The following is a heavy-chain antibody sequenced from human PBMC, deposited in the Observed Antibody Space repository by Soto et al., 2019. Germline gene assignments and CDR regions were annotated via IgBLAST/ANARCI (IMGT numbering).Heavy chain of an antibody. V-gene: IGHV3-21*01. CDR3: ARVGMATIMYYYYGMDV. CDR1: GFTFSSYS. CDR2: ISSSSSYI. D-gene: IGHD5-12*01. Sequence: GGSLRLSCAASGFTFSSYSMNWVRQAPGKGLEWVSSISSSSSYIYYADSVKGRFTISRDNAKNSLYLQMNSLRAEDTAVYYCARVGMATIMYYYYGMDVWGQGTTLTVSS. J-gene: IGHJ6*02.